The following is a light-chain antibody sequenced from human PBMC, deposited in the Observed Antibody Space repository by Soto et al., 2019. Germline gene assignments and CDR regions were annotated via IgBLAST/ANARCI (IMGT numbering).Light chain of an antibody. CDR1: SSDVGGYNY. CDR3: SSYTSTNTLI. Sequence: QSVLTQPASVSGSPGQSITISCTGTSSDVGGYNYVSWYQQHPGKAPKPIIYEVSHRPSGVSDRFSASKSGNTASLTISGLQTEDEADYYCSSYTSTNTLIFGSGTKVTVL. V-gene: IGLV2-14*01. CDR2: EVS. J-gene: IGLJ1*01.